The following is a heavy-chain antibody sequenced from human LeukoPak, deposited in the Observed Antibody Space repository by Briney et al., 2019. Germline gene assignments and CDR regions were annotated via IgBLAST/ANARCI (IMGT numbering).Heavy chain of an antibody. CDR2: IYYSGST. V-gene: IGHV4-59*01. J-gene: IGHJ2*01. CDR1: GGSISSYY. Sequence: SETLSLTCTVSGGSISSYYWSWIRQPPGKGLEWIGYIYYSGSTNYNPSLKSRVTISVDTSKNQFSLKLSSVTAADTAVYYCARGYSSSYWYFDLWGRGTLVTVSS. CDR3: ARGYSSSYWYFDL. D-gene: IGHD6-13*01.